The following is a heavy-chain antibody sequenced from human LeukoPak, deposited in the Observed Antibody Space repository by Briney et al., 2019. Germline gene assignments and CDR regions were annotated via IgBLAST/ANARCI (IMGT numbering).Heavy chain of an antibody. CDR1: GFTFSSYA. CDR2: ISGSGGST. D-gene: IGHD4-17*01. Sequence: QSGGSLRLSCAASGFTFSSYAMSWVRQAPGKGLEWVSAISGSGGSTYYADSVKGRFTISRDNSKNTLYLQMNSLRAEDTAVYYCAKPRSPNPTVTTQPFFGYWGQGTLVTVSS. J-gene: IGHJ4*02. V-gene: IGHV3-23*01. CDR3: AKPRSPNPTVTTQPFFGY.